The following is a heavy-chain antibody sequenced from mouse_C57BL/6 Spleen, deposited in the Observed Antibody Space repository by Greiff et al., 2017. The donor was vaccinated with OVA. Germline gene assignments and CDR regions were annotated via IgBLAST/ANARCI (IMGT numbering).Heavy chain of an antibody. Sequence: VKLQESGPGLVAPSQSLSITCTVSGFSLTSYAISWVRQPPGKGLEWLGVIWTGGGTNYNSALKSRLSISKDNSKSQVFLKMNSLQTDDTARYYCASHYGSSPEGFAYWGQGTLVTVSA. CDR1: GFSLTSYA. D-gene: IGHD1-1*01. V-gene: IGHV2-9-1*01. CDR2: IWTGGGT. CDR3: ASHYGSSPEGFAY. J-gene: IGHJ3*01.